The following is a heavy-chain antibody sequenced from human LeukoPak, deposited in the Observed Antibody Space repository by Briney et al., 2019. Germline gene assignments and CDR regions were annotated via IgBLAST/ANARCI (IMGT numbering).Heavy chain of an antibody. D-gene: IGHD3-22*01. CDR2: IKQDGSEK. V-gene: IGHV3-7*01. CDR1: GFTSSSYW. Sequence: GGSLRLSCAASGFTSSSYWMSWVRQAPGKGLEWVANIKQDGSEKYYVDSVKGRFTISRDNAKNSLYLQMNSLRAEDTAVYYCARDPYYYDSSGYAFDIWGQGTMVTVSS. J-gene: IGHJ3*02. CDR3: ARDPYYYDSSGYAFDI.